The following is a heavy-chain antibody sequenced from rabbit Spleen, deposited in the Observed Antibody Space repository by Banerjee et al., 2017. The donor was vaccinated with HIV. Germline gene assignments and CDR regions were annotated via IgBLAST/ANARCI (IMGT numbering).Heavy chain of an antibody. CDR2: IEAGSSGFT. D-gene: IGHD1-1*01. CDR1: GIDFSSDSY. Sequence: QQQLEESGGGLVKPGGTLTLTCKASGIDFSSDSYMCWVRQAPGKGLEWIACIEAGSSGFTYFASWAKGRFTISKTSSTTVTLQMTSLTAADTATYFCARDTSSSFSSYGMDLWGPGTLVTFS. V-gene: IGHV1S45*01. CDR3: ARDTSSSFSSYGMDL. J-gene: IGHJ6*01.